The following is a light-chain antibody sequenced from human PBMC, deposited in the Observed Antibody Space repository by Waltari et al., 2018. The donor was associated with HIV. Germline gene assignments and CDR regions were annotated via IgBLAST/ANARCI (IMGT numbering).Light chain of an antibody. Sequence: DIVMTQSPLSLPVTPGEPASISCRSSQSLLHSNGCNYLDWYLQKPGQSPQLLIYLGSNRASGVPDRFSGSGSGTDFTLKISRVEAEDVGGYYCMQTLQTPYIFGQGTKLGIK. CDR1: QSLLHSNGCNY. CDR3: MQTLQTPYI. V-gene: IGKV2-28*01. CDR2: LGS. J-gene: IGKJ2*01.